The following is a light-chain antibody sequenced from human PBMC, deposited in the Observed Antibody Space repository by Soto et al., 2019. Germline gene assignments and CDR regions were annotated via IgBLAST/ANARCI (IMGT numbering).Light chain of an antibody. Sequence: QSALTQPASVSGSPGQSITISCTGTSSDVGSYNLVSWYQQHPGKAPKLMIYEVSKRPSGVSNRFSGSKSGNTASLTISGLQAEDEADYDCCSYAGSSTWVFGGGTTQTVL. V-gene: IGLV2-23*02. CDR2: EVS. J-gene: IGLJ3*02. CDR1: SSDVGSYNL. CDR3: CSYAGSSTWV.